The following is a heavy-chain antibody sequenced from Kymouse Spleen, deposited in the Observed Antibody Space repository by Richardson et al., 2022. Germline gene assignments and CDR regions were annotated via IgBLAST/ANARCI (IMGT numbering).Heavy chain of an antibody. CDR3: ARQGAVAVAGSYFDY. Sequence: QLQLQESGPGLVKPSETLSLTCTVSGGSISSSSYYWGWIRQPPGKGLEWIGSIYYSGSTYYNPSLKSRVTISVDTSKNQFSLKLSSVTAADTAVYYCARQGAVAVAGSYFDYWGQGTLVTVSS. CDR2: IYYSGST. CDR1: GGSISSSSYY. D-gene: IGHD6-19*01. J-gene: IGHJ4*02. V-gene: IGHV4-39*01.